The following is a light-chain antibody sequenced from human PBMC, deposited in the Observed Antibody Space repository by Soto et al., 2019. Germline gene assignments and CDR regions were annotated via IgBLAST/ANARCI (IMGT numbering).Light chain of an antibody. CDR3: QQYGSSPTT. CDR1: QSVFNNH. J-gene: IGKJ1*01. CDR2: GAS. V-gene: IGKV3-20*01. Sequence: EIVLTQSPGTLSLSPGERATLSCRASQSVFNNHIGWYQQKPGQAPRRLISGASFRATGIPDRFSGSGSGTDFTLTISRLEPEDFAVYYCQQYGSSPTTFGQGTKVDIK.